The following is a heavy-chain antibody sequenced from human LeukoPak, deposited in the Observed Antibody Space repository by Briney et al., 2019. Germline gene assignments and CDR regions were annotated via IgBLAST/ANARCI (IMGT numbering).Heavy chain of an antibody. V-gene: IGHV1-46*01. Sequence: GAAVKVSCKTSGYTVTDYYMHWLRQAPGQGLEWVGRIHVSTGDTIYAQKFQGRVSVTRGTSTSILYMELSSLRSEDTAVYYCAKELRNGVGATAYWGQGTLLTVSS. CDR3: AKELRNGVGATAY. D-gene: IGHD1-26*01. CDR2: IHVSTGDT. CDR1: GYTVTDYY. J-gene: IGHJ4*02.